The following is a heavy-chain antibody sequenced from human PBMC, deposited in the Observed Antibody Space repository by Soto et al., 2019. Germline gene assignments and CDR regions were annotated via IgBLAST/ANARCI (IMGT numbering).Heavy chain of an antibody. CDR1: GFTFDDYA. D-gene: IGHD3-9*01. J-gene: IGHJ6*04. CDR3: AKDMRYYDILTGYYRDSSLDV. Sequence: EVQLVESGGGLVQPGRSLRLSCAASGFTFDDYAMHWVRQAPGKGLEWVSGISWNSGSIGYADSVKGRFTISRDNAKNSQYLQMNSLRAEDTALYYCAKDMRYYDILTGYYRDSSLDVWGKGTTVTVSS. V-gene: IGHV3-9*01. CDR2: ISWNSGSI.